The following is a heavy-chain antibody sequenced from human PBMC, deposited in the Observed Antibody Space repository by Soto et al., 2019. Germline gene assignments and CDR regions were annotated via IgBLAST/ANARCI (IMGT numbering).Heavy chain of an antibody. CDR1: GDSISSNNNY. CDR2: ISYSGTT. Sequence: SETLSLTCTVSGDSISSNNNYWSWIRQPPGEGLEWIGFISYSGTTSYSPSLKSRVAISLDTSKNQFSLKLSSVTAADTAVYYCATIVGARRYFDYWGQGTLVTVSS. CDR3: ATIVGARRYFDY. V-gene: IGHV4-30-4*01. D-gene: IGHD1-26*01. J-gene: IGHJ4*02.